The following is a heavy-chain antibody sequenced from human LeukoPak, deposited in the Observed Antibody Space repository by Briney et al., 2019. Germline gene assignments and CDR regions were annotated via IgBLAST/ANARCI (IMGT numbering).Heavy chain of an antibody. CDR2: IYYSGST. J-gene: IGHJ4*02. CDR1: GGSVSSGSYY. CDR3: ARYYYDSSGCDY. V-gene: IGHV4-61*01. D-gene: IGHD3-22*01. Sequence: SETLSLTCTVSGGSVSSGSYYWSWIRQPQGKGLEWIGYIYYSGSTNYNPSLKSRVTISVDTSKNQFSLKLSSVTAADTAVYYSARYYYDSSGCDYCGQGTLVTVSS.